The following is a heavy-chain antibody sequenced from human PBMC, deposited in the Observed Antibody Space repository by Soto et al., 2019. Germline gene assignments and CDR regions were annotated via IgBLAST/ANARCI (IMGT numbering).Heavy chain of an antibody. CDR2: ISGSGGST. Sequence: GGSLRLSCAASGFTFSSYAMSWVRQAPGKGLEWVSAISGSGGSTYYADSVKGRFTISRDNSKNTLYLQMNSLRAEDTAVYYCAKDVSVVVPAAMRVVLGYYFDYWGQGTLVTVSS. V-gene: IGHV3-23*01. CDR1: GFTFSSYA. D-gene: IGHD2-2*01. J-gene: IGHJ4*02. CDR3: AKDVSVVVPAAMRVVLGYYFDY.